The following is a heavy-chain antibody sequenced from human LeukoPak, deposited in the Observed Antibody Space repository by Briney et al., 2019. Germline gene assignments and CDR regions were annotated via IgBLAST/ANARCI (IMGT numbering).Heavy chain of an antibody. V-gene: IGHV1-46*01. CDR3: ARLLDYDILSGHSNFDY. CDR1: GYTFTSYY. Sequence: ASVKVSCKASGYTFTSYYMHWVRQAPGQGLEWMGIINPSGGSTSYAQKFQGRVTMTRDTSTSTVYMELSSLRSEDTAVYYCARLLDYDILSGHSNFDYWGQGTLVTVSS. CDR2: INPSGGST. D-gene: IGHD3-9*01. J-gene: IGHJ4*02.